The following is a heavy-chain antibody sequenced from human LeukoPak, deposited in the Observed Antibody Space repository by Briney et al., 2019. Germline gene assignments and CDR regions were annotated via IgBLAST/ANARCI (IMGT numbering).Heavy chain of an antibody. V-gene: IGHV4-4*02. J-gene: IGHJ4*02. Sequence: PSEALSLTCAVSGGSISSSNWWSWVRQPPGKGLEWIGEIYHSGSTNYNPSLKSRVTISVDKSKNQISLKLSSVTAADTAVYYCTGDALTIFGVVIDYWGQGTLVTVSS. CDR2: IYHSGST. CDR3: TGDALTIFGVVIDY. CDR1: GGSISSSNW. D-gene: IGHD3-3*01.